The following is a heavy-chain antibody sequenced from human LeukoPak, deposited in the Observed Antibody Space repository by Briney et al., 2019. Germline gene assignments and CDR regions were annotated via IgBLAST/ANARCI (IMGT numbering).Heavy chain of an antibody. V-gene: IGHV3-30-3*01. J-gene: IGHJ4*02. CDR3: ARDSADSFEY. CDR1: GFTFNSYA. Sequence: GRSLRLSCAASGFTFNSYAMHWVRQAPGKGLEWVALISYGGSNKYYADSVKGRFTISRDNSKNTLYLQLNSLRTEDTAVFFCARDSADSFEYWGQGTLVTVSS. CDR2: ISYGGSNK.